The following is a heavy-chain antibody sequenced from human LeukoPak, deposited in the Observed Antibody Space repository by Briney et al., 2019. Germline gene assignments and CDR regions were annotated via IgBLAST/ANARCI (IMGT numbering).Heavy chain of an antibody. CDR1: GGSISSGDYY. J-gene: IGHJ5*02. V-gene: IGHV4-30-4*08. CDR3: AGSYSNYVGWFDP. CDR2: IYYSGST. D-gene: IGHD4-11*01. Sequence: SETLSLTCTVSGGSISSGDYYWSWIRQPPGKGREWIGYIYYSGSTYYNPSLKSRVTISVDTSKNQFSLKLSSVTAADTAVYYCAGSYSNYVGWFDPWGQGTLVTVSS.